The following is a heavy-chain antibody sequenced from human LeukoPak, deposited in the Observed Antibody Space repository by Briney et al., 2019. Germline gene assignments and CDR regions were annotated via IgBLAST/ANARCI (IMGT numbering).Heavy chain of an antibody. J-gene: IGHJ3*02. D-gene: IGHD3-22*01. CDR2: ISGYNGNT. V-gene: IGHV1-18*01. Sequence: GASVKVSCKAFGYTLTTYGITWVRQAPGQGLEWMGWISGYNGNTNFAQKFQGRVTMTTDTSTSTAYMELRSLRSDDTAVYYCARSQKPIVVVITTADAFDIWGQGTMVTVSS. CDR3: ARSQKPIVVVITTADAFDI. CDR1: GYTLTTYG.